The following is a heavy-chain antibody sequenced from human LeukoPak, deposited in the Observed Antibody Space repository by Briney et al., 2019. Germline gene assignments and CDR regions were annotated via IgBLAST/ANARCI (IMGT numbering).Heavy chain of an antibody. J-gene: IGHJ5*02. D-gene: IGHD6-6*01. CDR2: ISGSGFST. Sequence: GCLRLSCSTSKFNFNAYGMSWVRQAPGKGLEWVSSISGSGFSTQYADSVQGRFTISRDNSKNTLYLQMNSLRAEDTAVYYCAKDRIASPPQGRFDPWGQGTLVTVSS. CDR3: AKDRIASPPQGRFDP. CDR1: KFNFNAYG. V-gene: IGHV3-23*01.